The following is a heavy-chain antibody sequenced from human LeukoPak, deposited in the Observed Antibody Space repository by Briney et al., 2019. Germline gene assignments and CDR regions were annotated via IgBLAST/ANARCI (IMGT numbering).Heavy chain of an antibody. CDR1: GFTFSSYT. D-gene: IGHD1-26*01. CDR2: ISSSNTYI. Sequence: PGGSLRLSCAASGFTFSSYTMNWVRQAPGKGLEWVSSISSSNTYIYYADSVKGRFTISRDNAKNSLYLQMNSLRAEDTAVYYCASSEGATPYYYYGMDVWGQGTTVTVSS. V-gene: IGHV3-21*01. CDR3: ASSEGATPYYYYGMDV. J-gene: IGHJ6*02.